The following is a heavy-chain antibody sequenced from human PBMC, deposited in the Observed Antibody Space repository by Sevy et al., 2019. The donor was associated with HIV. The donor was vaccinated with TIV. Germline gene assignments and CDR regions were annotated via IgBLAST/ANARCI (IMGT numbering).Heavy chain of an antibody. CDR1: GFTFSHYA. Sequence: GGSLRLSCAASGFTFSHYAMHWIRQAPGKGLEWVAAISFDGASRNYADSVRGLFTISRDDSKNTVYLHMRGLRSEDTAVYFCAKDHAVTTEWVVFDSWGQGTLVTVSS. V-gene: IGHV3-30*18. CDR3: AKDHAVTTEWVVFDS. J-gene: IGHJ4*02. D-gene: IGHD4-17*01. CDR2: ISFDGASR.